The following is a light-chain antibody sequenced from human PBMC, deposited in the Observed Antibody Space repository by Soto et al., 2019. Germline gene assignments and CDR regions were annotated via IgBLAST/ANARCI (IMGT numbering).Light chain of an antibody. J-gene: IGKJ1*01. CDR1: QSITDW. CDR3: QYWDDYSWT. Sequence: DIQMTQSPSTLSASVGDRVTITCRASQSITDWLAWYQQKPGKAPKVLSYKASNLEGGVPSRFSGSGSGKEFTLTISSVQPDDFATYYCQYWDDYSWTFGQGTKVEIK. CDR2: KAS. V-gene: IGKV1-5*03.